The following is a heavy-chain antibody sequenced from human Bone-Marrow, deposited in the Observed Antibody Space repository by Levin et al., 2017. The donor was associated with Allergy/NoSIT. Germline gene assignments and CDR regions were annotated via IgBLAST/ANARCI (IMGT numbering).Heavy chain of an antibody. CDR1: GFTFSKYG. CDR2: TSYDGRYK. V-gene: IGHV3-30*18. D-gene: IGHD3-16*01. J-gene: IGHJ4*02. CDR3: AKALPRGQSLGECEWDY. Sequence: PGGSLRLSCVASGFTFSKYGIHWVRQAPGKGLEWVAVTSYDGRYKNYVDSVRGRFTISRDNYKSTLYLQMNSLRVEDTAVYYCAKALPRGQSLGECEWDYWGQGTLVSVSS.